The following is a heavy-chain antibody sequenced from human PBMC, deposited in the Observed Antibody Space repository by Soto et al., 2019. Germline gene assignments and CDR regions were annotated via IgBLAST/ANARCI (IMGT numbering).Heavy chain of an antibody. V-gene: IGHV1-58*01. J-gene: IGHJ6*01. CDR3: ARYFPFFGVVIYGMDV. CDR1: GFTFSSSA. Sequence: ASVKVSCKTSGFTFSSSAVHWVRQARGHRLQWIGWIDVGSGNANYAQMLQERIGISRDMSTSTAYMELSSLRPEDTAVYYCARYFPFFGVVIYGMDVWGQGTTVTVS. CDR2: IDVGSGNA. D-gene: IGHD3-3*01.